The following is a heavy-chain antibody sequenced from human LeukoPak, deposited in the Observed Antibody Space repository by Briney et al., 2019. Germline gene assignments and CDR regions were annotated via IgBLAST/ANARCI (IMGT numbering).Heavy chain of an antibody. J-gene: IGHJ4*02. Sequence: GGSLRLSCAASGFTFSTDWMHWVRQAPGKGLVWVSRISSDGSITSYADSVTGRFTISRDNAKDTLYLQMNSLRAEDTAVYYCARHLNYYLDYWGQGTLVTVSS. V-gene: IGHV3-74*01. D-gene: IGHD3-10*01. CDR3: ARHLNYYLDY. CDR2: ISSDGSIT. CDR1: GFTFSTDW.